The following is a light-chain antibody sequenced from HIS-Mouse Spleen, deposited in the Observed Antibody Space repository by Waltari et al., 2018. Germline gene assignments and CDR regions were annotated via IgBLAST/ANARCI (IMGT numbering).Light chain of an antibody. J-gene: IGLJ2*01. V-gene: IGLV2-23*03. Sequence: QSALTQPASVSGSPGQSITISCTGTSSDVGSYNLVSWYQQHPGKARNLRIYEGSKRPSGVSKRFSGSKSGNTASLTISGLQAEAEADYYCCSYAGSSTFEVFGGGTKLTVL. CDR1: SSDVGSYNL. CDR2: EGS. CDR3: CSYAGSSTFEV.